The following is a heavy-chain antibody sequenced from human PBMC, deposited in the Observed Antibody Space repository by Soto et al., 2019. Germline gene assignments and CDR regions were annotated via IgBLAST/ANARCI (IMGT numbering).Heavy chain of an antibody. Sequence: EVQLVESGGGLVKPGGSLRHSCAASGFTFSNAWMSWVRQAPGKGLEWVGRIKSRADGGTADHAAPVKGRFAISRDDSKNALYLQMNSLKTEDTAVYYCATLGGNLGAFDYWGQGTLVTVSS. V-gene: IGHV3-15*01. D-gene: IGHD3-16*01. CDR3: ATLGGNLGAFDY. J-gene: IGHJ4*02. CDR1: GFTFSNAW. CDR2: IKSRADGGTA.